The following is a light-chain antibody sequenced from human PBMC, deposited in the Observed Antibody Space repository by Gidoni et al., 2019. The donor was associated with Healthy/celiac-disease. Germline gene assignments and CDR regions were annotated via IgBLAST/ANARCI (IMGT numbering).Light chain of an antibody. CDR2: SNN. CDR1: SSNIGPNT. V-gene: IGLV1-44*01. Sequence: QSVLTQQPSASGTPGRGVTISCSGRSSNIGPNTVNWSQLLPGTAPQLLIYSNNQRPSGFPDRFSASKSCTSASLAISGLQSEDEADYYCATWDDSLNGRVFGGGTKLTVL. CDR3: ATWDDSLNGRV. J-gene: IGLJ3*02.